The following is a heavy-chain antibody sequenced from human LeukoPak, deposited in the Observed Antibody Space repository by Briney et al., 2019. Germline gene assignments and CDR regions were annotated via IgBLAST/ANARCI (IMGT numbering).Heavy chain of an antibody. V-gene: IGHV3-23*01. Sequence: PGGSLRLSCAASGFTFSSYAMSWVRLAPGKGLEWVSVISGSGGTTNYADSVKGRFTISRDNSKNTLYLQMNSLRAEDTAVYYCAKHGTDYDFWSGQYYFDYWGQGTLVTVSS. CDR2: ISGSGGTT. CDR3: AKHGTDYDFWSGQYYFDY. D-gene: IGHD3-3*01. J-gene: IGHJ4*02. CDR1: GFTFSSYA.